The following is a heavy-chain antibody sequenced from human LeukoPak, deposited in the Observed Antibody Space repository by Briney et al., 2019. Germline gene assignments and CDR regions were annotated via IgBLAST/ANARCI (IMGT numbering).Heavy chain of an antibody. CDR3: ARDPAPYYYGSGSYGGPFDY. J-gene: IGHJ4*02. D-gene: IGHD3-10*01. Sequence: ASVKVSCKASGGTFSSYAISWVRQAPGQGLEWMGWISAYNGNTNYAQKLQGRVTMTTDTSTSTAYMELRSLRSDDTAVYYCARDPAPYYYGSGSYGGPFDYWGQGTLVTVSS. CDR2: ISAYNGNT. V-gene: IGHV1-18*01. CDR1: GGTFSSYA.